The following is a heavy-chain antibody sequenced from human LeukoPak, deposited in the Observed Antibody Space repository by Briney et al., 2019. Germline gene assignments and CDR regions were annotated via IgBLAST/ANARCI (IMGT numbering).Heavy chain of an antibody. D-gene: IGHD1-26*01. CDR2: INHSGST. CDR1: GGSFSGYY. CDR3: ARGFGMGATRLGSHSLDY. J-gene: IGHJ4*02. V-gene: IGHV4-34*01. Sequence: PSETLSLTCAVYGGSFSGYYWSWIRQPPGKGLEWIGEINHSGSTNYNPSLKSRVTISVDTSKNQFSLKLSSVTAADTAVYYCARGFGMGATRLGSHSLDYWGQGTLVTVSS.